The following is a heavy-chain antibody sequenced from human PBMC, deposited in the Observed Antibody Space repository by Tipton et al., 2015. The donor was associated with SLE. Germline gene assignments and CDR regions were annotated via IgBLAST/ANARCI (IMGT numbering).Heavy chain of an antibody. J-gene: IGHJ5*02. D-gene: IGHD3-22*01. CDR1: GGSISSYY. Sequence: TLSLTCTVSGGSISSYYWSWIRQPAGKGLQWIGRIYTSGNTNYNPSLKSRLTISLDTSKNSFSLHLNSVTAADTAVYFCARETITTSETIDPWGQGTLVTVSS. CDR2: IYTSGNT. CDR3: ARETITTSETIDP. V-gene: IGHV4-4*07.